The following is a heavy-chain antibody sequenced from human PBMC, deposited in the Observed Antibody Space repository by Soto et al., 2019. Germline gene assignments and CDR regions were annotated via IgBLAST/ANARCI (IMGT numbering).Heavy chain of an antibody. V-gene: IGHV4-31*03. Sequence: PSETLSLTCTVSGGSISSGGYYWSWIRQHPGEGLEWIGYIYYSGSTYYNPSLKSRVTISVDTSKNQFSLKLSSVTAADTAVYYCARDLPSGGPGWFDPWGQGTLVTVSS. D-gene: IGHD1-1*01. CDR1: GGSISSGGYY. CDR2: IYYSGST. J-gene: IGHJ5*02. CDR3: ARDLPSGGPGWFDP.